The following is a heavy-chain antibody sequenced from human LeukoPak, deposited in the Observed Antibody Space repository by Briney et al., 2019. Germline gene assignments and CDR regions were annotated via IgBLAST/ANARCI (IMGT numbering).Heavy chain of an antibody. V-gene: IGHV1-18*01. Sequence: ASVKVSCKASGYTFSSYGISWVRQAPGQGLEWMGWISAYNGNTNHAQKFQGRVTMTTDTSTNTAYMELMSLRSDDTAVYYCARDQEPYFDATSYYRVGSNAFDIWGQGTVVTVSS. CDR3: ARDQEPYFDATSYYRVGSNAFDI. CDR1: GYTFSSYG. D-gene: IGHD3-10*01. CDR2: ISAYNGNT. J-gene: IGHJ3*02.